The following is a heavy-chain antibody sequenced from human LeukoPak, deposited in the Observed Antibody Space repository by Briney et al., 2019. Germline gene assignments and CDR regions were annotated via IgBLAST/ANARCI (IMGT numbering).Heavy chain of an antibody. V-gene: IGHV1-2*02. CDR2: INPNSGGT. CDR3: ARVLYGSGSYYNL. J-gene: IGHJ4*02. Sequence: ASVKVSCKASGYTFTGYYMHWVRQAPGQGLEWMGWINPNSGGTNYAQKFQGRVTMTRDTSISAAYMELSRLRSDDTAVYYCARVLYGSGSYYNLWGQGTLVTVSS. D-gene: IGHD3-10*01. CDR1: GYTFTGYY.